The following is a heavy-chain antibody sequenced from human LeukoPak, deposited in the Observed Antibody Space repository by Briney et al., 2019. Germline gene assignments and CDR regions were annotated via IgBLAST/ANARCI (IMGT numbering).Heavy chain of an antibody. J-gene: IGHJ4*02. CDR3: ARVGHLSFDY. V-gene: IGHV1-46*01. Sequence: GASVKVSCKASGYTFTNYYIHWVRQAPGQGLERMGIINPSGGNTSYAQIFQGRVTMTRDTSTSTVYMELSSLRSEDTAVYYCARVGHLSFDYWGQGTLVTVSP. CDR2: INPSGGNT. CDR1: GYTFTNYY.